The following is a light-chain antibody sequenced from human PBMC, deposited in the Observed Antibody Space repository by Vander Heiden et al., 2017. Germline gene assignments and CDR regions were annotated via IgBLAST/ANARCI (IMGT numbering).Light chain of an antibody. Sequence: QSALTQPVSVSGSPGQSITISCTGTSSDIGAYNYDSWYQQHPGKAPKLIIFAVTRRPSGVSDRFSGSKSGTTASLIISGLQAEDEADYYCSSYTTSITVIFGGGTKLTVL. CDR1: SSDIGAYNY. CDR2: AVT. V-gene: IGLV2-14*01. J-gene: IGLJ2*01. CDR3: SSYTTSITVI.